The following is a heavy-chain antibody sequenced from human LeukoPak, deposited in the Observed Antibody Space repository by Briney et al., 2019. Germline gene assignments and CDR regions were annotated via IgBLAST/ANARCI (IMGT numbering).Heavy chain of an antibody. V-gene: IGHV1-69*05. CDR1: GGTFSSYA. CDR2: IISIFGTA. CDR3: ARATPARKGPYYYYYYYMDV. Sequence: SVTVSCKASGGTFSSYAISWLRQAPGQGLEWMGGIISIFGTANYAQKFQGRVTITTDESTSTAYMELSSLRSEETAVYYCARATPARKGPYYYYYYYMDVWGKGTTVTVSS. D-gene: IGHD2-2*01. J-gene: IGHJ6*03.